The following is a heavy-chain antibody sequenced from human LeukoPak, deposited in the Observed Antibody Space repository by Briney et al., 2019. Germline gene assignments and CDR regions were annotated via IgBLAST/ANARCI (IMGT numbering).Heavy chain of an antibody. Sequence: GRSLRLSCVASGFTLRTYAMHWVRQAPGKGLEWVAVISSDGSKKFYSDSVKGQFTISRDNSKNTLYLQVNSLRTEDTGVYFCVRDAGGYWGQGTLVTVSS. CDR3: VRDAGGY. J-gene: IGHJ4*02. V-gene: IGHV3-30-3*01. CDR1: GFTLRTYA. CDR2: ISSDGSKK. D-gene: IGHD1-14*01.